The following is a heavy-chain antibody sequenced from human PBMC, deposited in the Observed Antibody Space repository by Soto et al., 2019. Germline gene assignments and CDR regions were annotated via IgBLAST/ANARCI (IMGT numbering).Heavy chain of an antibody. V-gene: IGHV1-2*04. J-gene: IGHJ4*02. Sequence: GASLKVSCKASGYTFTGYYMHWVRQAPGQGLEWMGWINPNSGGTNYAQKFQGWVTMTRDTSISTAYMELSRLRSDDAAVYYCARGYDFWSGSNSAPVDYRGQGTLVTVSS. CDR1: GYTFTGYY. CDR3: ARGYDFWSGSNSAPVDY. CDR2: INPNSGGT. D-gene: IGHD3-3*01.